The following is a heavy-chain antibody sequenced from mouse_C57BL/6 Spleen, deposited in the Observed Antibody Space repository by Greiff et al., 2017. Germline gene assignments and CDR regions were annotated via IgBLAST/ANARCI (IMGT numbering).Heavy chain of an antibody. J-gene: IGHJ2*01. CDR1: GFTFSDYY. Sequence: EVKLVESEGGLVQPGSSMKLSCTASGFTFSDYYMAWVRQVPEKGLEWVANINYDGSSTYYLDSLKSRFIISRDNAKNILYLQMSSLKSEDTATYYCAREANFYYLDYWGQGTTLTVSS. CDR3: AREANFYYLDY. V-gene: IGHV5-16*01. CDR2: INYDGSST.